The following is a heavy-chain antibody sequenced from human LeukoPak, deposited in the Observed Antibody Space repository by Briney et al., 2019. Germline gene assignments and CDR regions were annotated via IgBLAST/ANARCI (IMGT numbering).Heavy chain of an antibody. CDR1: GYSFTSYW. J-gene: IGHJ4*02. V-gene: IGHV5-51*01. D-gene: IGHD2-2*01. Sequence: GEXXKISFKGSGYSFTSYWIGWVRQMPGKGLEWMGIIYPGDSDTRYSPSFQGQVTISADKSISTAYLQWSSLKASDTAMYYRARGVVPAAWSLWGQGTLVTVSS. CDR2: IYPGDSDT. CDR3: ARGVVPAAWSL.